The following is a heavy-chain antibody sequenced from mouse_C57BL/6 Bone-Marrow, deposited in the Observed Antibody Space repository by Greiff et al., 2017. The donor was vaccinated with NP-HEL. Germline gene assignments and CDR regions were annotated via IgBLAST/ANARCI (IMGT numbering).Heavy chain of an antibody. D-gene: IGHD1-1*01. CDR2: IDPANGNT. V-gene: IGHV14-3*01. J-gene: IGHJ3*01. Sequence: VQLQQSLAELVRPGASVKLSCTASGFNIKNTYMHWVKQRPEQGLEWIGRIDPANGNTKYAPKFQGKATITADTSSNTAYLQLSSLTSEDTAIYYCARVRYYGSRGFAYWGQGTLVTVSA. CDR1: GFNIKNTY. CDR3: ARVRYYGSRGFAY.